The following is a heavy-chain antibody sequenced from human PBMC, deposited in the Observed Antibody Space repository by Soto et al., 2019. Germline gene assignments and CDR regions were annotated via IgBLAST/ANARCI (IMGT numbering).Heavy chain of an antibody. V-gene: IGHV4-39*01. Sequence: SETLSLTCTVPGVSIPSSSYYWGWIRQPPGKGLEWIGSIYYSGSTYYNPSLKSRVTISVDTSKNQFSLKLSSVTAADTAVYYCATQEVGGSYVYTFDPWGQGTLVT. CDR3: ATQEVGGSYVYTFDP. CDR2: IYYSGST. D-gene: IGHD1-26*01. J-gene: IGHJ5*02. CDR1: GVSIPSSSYY.